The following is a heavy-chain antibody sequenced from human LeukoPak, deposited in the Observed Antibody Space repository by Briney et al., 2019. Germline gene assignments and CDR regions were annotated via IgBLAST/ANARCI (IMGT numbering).Heavy chain of an antibody. V-gene: IGHV4-39*01. Sequence: SETLSLTCTVSGGSISSSSYYWGWIRQPPGKGLEWIGSIYYSGSTYYNPSLKSRVTISVDTSKNQFSLKLSSVTAADTAVYYCASWYYYDSSGYYWEYFQHWGQGTLVTVSS. CDR2: IYYSGST. CDR3: ASWYYYDSSGYYWEYFQH. J-gene: IGHJ1*01. CDR1: GGSISSSSYY. D-gene: IGHD3-22*01.